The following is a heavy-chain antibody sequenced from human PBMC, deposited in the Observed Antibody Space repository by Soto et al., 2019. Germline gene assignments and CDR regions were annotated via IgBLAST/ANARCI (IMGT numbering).Heavy chain of an antibody. J-gene: IGHJ6*02. CDR3: AKDITVAGSRWGYYYYYGLDV. V-gene: IGHV3-23*01. CDR1: GFTFSSYA. CDR2: ISGSGGST. D-gene: IGHD6-19*01. Sequence: GGSLRLSCAASGFTFSSYAMSWVRQAPGKGLEWVSAISGSGGSTYYADSVKGRFTISRDNSKNTLYLQMNSLRAEDTAVYYCAKDITVAGSRWGYYYYYGLDVWGQGTTVTVSS.